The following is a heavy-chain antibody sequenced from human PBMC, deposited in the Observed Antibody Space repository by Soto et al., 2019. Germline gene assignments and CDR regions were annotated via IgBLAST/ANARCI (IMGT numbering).Heavy chain of an antibody. D-gene: IGHD2-15*01. CDR1: GGSIYRSGYY. CDR2: IDYNGVT. Sequence: PSEPLALTCTVSGGSIYRSGYYWGWIRQPPGRGLEWIGNIDYNGVTYSNPSLKSRVTISRDTSKNQFSMKLTYVTAADTALYYCGKGVVGATRHTHSASSGPGTLVTVDS. V-gene: IGHV4-39*01. J-gene: IGHJ5*01. CDR3: GKGVVGATRHTHSASSGPGTLVTVDS.